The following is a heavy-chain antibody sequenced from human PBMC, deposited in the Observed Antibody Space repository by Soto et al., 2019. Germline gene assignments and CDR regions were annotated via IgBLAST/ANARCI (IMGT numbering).Heavy chain of an antibody. J-gene: IGHJ3*02. CDR1: GFTFSGSA. V-gene: IGHV3-73*01. D-gene: IGHD3-9*01. CDR3: TRIFSDALDI. Sequence: GGSLRLSCAASGFTFSGSAMHWVRQASGKGLEWVGRIRSKGNSYATAYAASVKGRFTISRDDSKNTAYLQLNSLKTEDTAVYYCTRIFSDALDIWGQGTMVTVSS. CDR2: IRSKGNSYAT.